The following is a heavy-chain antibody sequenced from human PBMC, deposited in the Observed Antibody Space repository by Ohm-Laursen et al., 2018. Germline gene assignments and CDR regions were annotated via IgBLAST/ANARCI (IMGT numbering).Heavy chain of an antibody. V-gene: IGHV3-23*01. CDR1: GFTFSSYA. CDR2: ISVSVGST. J-gene: IGHJ2*01. Sequence: SLRLSCAASGFTFSSYAMSWVRQAPGKGLEWVSGISVSVGSTYYADSVKGRFTISRDNAKNSLYLQMNSLRAEDTAVYYCARDVVVTTMDWYFDLWGRGTLVIVSS. D-gene: IGHD2-21*02. CDR3: ARDVVVTTMDWYFDL.